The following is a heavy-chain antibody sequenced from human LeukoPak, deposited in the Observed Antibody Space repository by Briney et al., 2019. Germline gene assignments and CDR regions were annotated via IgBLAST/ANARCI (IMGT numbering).Heavy chain of an antibody. D-gene: IGHD1-26*01. CDR1: GASISTYY. CDR2: VYNSGNT. CDR3: AGHPGVGANDTFDL. Sequence: SETLSLTCTVSGASISTYYWSWIRQPPGKGLEWIGYVYNSGNTYYNPSLNSRASISEDTSKNQLSLKVNSVTAADTAVYYCAGHPGVGANDTFDLWGQGTMVTISS. V-gene: IGHV4-59*08. J-gene: IGHJ3*01.